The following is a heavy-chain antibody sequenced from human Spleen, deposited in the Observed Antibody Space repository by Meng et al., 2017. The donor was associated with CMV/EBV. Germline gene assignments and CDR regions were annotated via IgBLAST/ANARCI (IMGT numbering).Heavy chain of an antibody. CDR1: GFSLRTYG. V-gene: IGHV3-21*01. CDR2: ISTGSSYI. CDR3: ARSVLSDHDLWSGYFFGY. D-gene: IGHD3-3*01. Sequence: ESLKISCAASGFSLRTYGMHWVRQAPGQGLEWVSSISTGSSYIYYADSVKGRFTISRDNAKKSVYLRMNSLRAEDTAVYYCARSVLSDHDLWSGYFFGYWGQGILVTVSS. J-gene: IGHJ4*02.